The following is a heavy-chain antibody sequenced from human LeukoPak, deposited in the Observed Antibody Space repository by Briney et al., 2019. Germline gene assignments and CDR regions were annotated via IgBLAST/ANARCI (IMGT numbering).Heavy chain of an antibody. D-gene: IGHD3-10*01. J-gene: IGHJ3*02. V-gene: IGHV3-48*04. CDR3: ARSSPYYYGSGSPRDDAFDI. CDR2: ISSSGSAI. CDR1: GFTFSTYG. Sequence: PGGSLRLSCAASGFTFSTYGMNWVRQAPGKGLEWVSYISSSGSAIYYADSVKGRFTISRDIAKNSLYLQMNSLRAEDTAVYYCARSSPYYYGSGSPRDDAFDIWGQGTMVTVSS.